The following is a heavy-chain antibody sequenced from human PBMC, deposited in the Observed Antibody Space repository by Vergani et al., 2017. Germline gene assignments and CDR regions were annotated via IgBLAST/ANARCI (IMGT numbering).Heavy chain of an antibody. CDR2: IIPILGIA. D-gene: IGHD2-15*01. J-gene: IGHJ5*02. Sequence: QVQLVQSGAEVKKPGSSVKVSCKASGGTFSSYTISWVRQAPGQGLEWMGRIIPILGIANYAQKFQGRVTITADKSTSTAYMELSSLRSEDTAVYYCAREIVVVVAATQEVGGWFDPWGQGTLVTVSS. CDR3: AREIVVVVAATQEVGGWFDP. V-gene: IGHV1-69*08. CDR1: GGTFSSYT.